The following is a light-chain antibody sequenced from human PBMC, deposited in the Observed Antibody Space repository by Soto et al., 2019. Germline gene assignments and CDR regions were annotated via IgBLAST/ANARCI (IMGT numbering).Light chain of an antibody. V-gene: IGLV2-11*01. CDR3: CSYAGSYTFV. J-gene: IGLJ1*01. CDR2: DVS. Sequence: QSVLTQPRSVSGSPGQSVTISCTGTSSDIGGYNSVSWYQHHPGKVPKLMIYDVSKRPSGVPDRFSGSRSGDMASLTISGLQAEDEADYYCCSYAGSYTFVFGTGTKLTVL. CDR1: SSDIGGYNS.